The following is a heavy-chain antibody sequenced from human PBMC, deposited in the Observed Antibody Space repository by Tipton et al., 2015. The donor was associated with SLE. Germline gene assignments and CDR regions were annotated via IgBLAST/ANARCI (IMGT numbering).Heavy chain of an antibody. CDR1: GGTFSSYA. J-gene: IGHJ3*02. V-gene: IGHV1-69*18. CDR2: IIPIFGTA. D-gene: IGHD3-3*01. CDR3: TRDRGNYDFWSGYCAFDI. Sequence: QVQLVQSGAEVKKPGSSVKVSCKASGGTFSSYAISWVRQAPGQGLEWMGRIIPIFGTANYAQKFQGRVTITADESTSTAYMELSSLRSEDTAVYYCTRDRGNYDFWSGYCAFDIWGQGTMVTVSS.